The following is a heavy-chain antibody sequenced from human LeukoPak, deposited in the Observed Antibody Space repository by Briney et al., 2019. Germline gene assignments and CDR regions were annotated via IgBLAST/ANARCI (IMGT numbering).Heavy chain of an antibody. D-gene: IGHD3-16*01. J-gene: IGHJ4*02. CDR2: INSDGSST. Sequence: GGSLRLSCAASGFTFSSYWMHWVRQAPGKGLVWVSRINSDGSSTSYADSVKGRFTISRDNAKNSLYLQMNSLRAEDTAVYYCVRDWVKGLFDYWGQGTLVTVSS. CDR3: VRDWVKGLFDY. CDR1: GFTFSSYW. V-gene: IGHV3-74*01.